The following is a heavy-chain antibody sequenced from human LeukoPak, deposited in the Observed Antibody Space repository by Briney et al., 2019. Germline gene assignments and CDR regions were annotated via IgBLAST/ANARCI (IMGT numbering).Heavy chain of an antibody. V-gene: IGHV3-23*01. CDR2: ISGSGGST. CDR3: ARDRFVGDYGD. CDR1: GFTFSSYA. J-gene: IGHJ4*02. D-gene: IGHD4-17*01. Sequence: PGGSLRLSCAASGFTFSSYAMSWVRQAPGKGLEWVSAISGSGGSTYYADSVKGRFTISRDNAKNSLYLQMNSLRAEDTAVYYCARDRFVGDYGDWGQGTLVTVSP.